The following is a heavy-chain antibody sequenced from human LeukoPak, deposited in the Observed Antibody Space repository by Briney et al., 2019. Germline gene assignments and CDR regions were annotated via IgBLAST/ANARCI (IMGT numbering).Heavy chain of an antibody. D-gene: IGHD3-3*01. V-gene: IGHV3-21*01. CDR2: ISSSSSYI. Sequence: PGGSLRLSCAASGFTFSSYSMNWVRQAPGKGLEWVSSISSSSSYIYYADSVKGRFTISRDNAKNSLYLQMNSLRAEDTAVYYCARDLEMGCNRFDYWGQGTLVTVSS. CDR3: ARDLEMGCNRFDY. CDR1: GFTFSSYS. J-gene: IGHJ4*02.